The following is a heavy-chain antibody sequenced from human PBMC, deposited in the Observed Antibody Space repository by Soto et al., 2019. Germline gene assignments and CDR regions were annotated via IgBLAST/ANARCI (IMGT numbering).Heavy chain of an antibody. J-gene: IGHJ6*02. CDR2: IYYSGST. Sequence: LSLTCTVSGGSISSGDYYWSWIRQPPGKGLEWIGYIYYSGSTYYNPSLKSRVTISVDTSKNQFSLKLSSVTAADTAVYYCARVGLGYGDYYGMDVWGQGTTVTV. CDR1: GGSISSGDYY. D-gene: IGHD4-17*01. CDR3: ARVGLGYGDYYGMDV. V-gene: IGHV4-30-4*01.